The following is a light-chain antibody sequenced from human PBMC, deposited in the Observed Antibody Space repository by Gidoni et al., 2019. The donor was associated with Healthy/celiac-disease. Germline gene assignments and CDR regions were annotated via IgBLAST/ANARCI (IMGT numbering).Light chain of an antibody. V-gene: IGLV2-11*01. CDR1: SSDVGGYNY. CDR2: DVS. CDR3: CSYAGSYTLV. Sequence: QSALTQPRSVSGSPGQSVTISCTGTSSDVGGYNYVSWYQQHPGNAPKLIIYDVSKRPSGVPDRCSGSQSGNPASLTTSGLQAEDEADYYCCSYAGSYTLVFGGGTKLTVL. J-gene: IGLJ2*01.